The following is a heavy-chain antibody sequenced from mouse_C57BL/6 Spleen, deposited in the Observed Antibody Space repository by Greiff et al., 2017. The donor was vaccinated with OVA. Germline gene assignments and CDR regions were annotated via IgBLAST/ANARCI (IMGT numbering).Heavy chain of an antibody. CDR1: GYTFTSYW. Sequence: QVQLQQPGAELVKPGASVKMSCKASGYTFTSYWITWVKQRPGQGLEWIGDIYPGSGSTNYNEKFKSKATLTVDTSSSTAYMQLSSLTSEDSAVYYCARDYYDYDGFAYWGKGTLVTVSA. J-gene: IGHJ3*01. CDR2: IYPGSGST. CDR3: ARDYYDYDGFAY. V-gene: IGHV1-55*01. D-gene: IGHD2-4*01.